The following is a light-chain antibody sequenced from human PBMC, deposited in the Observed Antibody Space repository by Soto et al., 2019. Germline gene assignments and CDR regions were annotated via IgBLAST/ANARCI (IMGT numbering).Light chain of an antibody. CDR2: GAS. J-gene: IGKJ2*01. CDR3: QQYGSSPPRYI. CDR1: QSGSSSY. V-gene: IGKV3-20*01. Sequence: EIVLTQSPGTLSLSPGERATLSCRASQSGSSSYLAWYQQRPGQAPRLLIYGASSRAIGIPNRFSGSGSGTDFTLTSSRLEPEDFAVYYCQQYGSSPPRYIFGQGTKLEI.